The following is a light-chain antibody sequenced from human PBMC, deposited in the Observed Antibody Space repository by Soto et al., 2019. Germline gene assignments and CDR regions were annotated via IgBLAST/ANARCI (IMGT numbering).Light chain of an antibody. CDR2: GAS. CDR1: QGVSTN. Sequence: EIVVTQSPATLSVSPGERATLSCTASQGVSTNLAWYQQKPGRAPRLLIYGASTRATGIPARFSGSGSGTEFTLTISSLQSEDFAVYHCQQYSNWPRTFGQGTKVEV. V-gene: IGKV3-15*01. CDR3: QQYSNWPRT. J-gene: IGKJ1*01.